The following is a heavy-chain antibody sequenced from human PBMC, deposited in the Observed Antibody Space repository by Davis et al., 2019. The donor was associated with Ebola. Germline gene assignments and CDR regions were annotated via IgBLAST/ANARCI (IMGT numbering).Heavy chain of an antibody. CDR1: GVPISSYY. CDR3: ASIHIAAARQDY. CDR2: IYYSGST. J-gene: IGHJ4*02. V-gene: IGHV4-59*08. Sequence: SETLSLTCSVSGVPISSYYWSWIRQPPGKGLEWIGYIYYSGSTNYNPSLKSRVTISVDTSKNQFSLKLSSVTAADTAVYYCASIHIAAARQDYWGQGTLVTVSS. D-gene: IGHD6-13*01.